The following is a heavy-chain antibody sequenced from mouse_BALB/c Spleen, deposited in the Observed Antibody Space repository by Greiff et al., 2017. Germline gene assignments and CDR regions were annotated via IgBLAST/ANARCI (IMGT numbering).Heavy chain of an antibody. V-gene: IGHV5-9*03. CDR2: ISSGGGNT. CDR3: ARYVDLRLRYYFDY. J-gene: IGHJ2*01. Sequence: EVQLVESGGGLVKPGGSLKLSCAASGFTFSSYTMSWVRQTPEKRLEWVATISSGGGNTYYPDSVKGRFTISRDNAKNNLYLQMSSLRSEDTALYYCARYVDLRLRYYFDYWGQGTTLTVSS. D-gene: IGHD1-2*01. CDR1: GFTFSSYT.